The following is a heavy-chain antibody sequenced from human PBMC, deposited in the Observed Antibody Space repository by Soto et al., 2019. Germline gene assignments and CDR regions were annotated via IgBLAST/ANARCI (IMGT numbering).Heavy chain of an antibody. CDR1: GFTFSSYS. J-gene: IGHJ4*02. Sequence: PGGSLRLSCAASGFTFSSYSMSWVRQAPGKGLEWVSAISGSGGSTYYADSVKGRFTISRDNSKNTLYLQMNSLRAEDTAVYYCAKDPTNYDFWSGSPLSPFDYWGQGTLVTVS. CDR3: AKDPTNYDFWSGSPLSPFDY. CDR2: ISGSGGST. D-gene: IGHD3-3*01. V-gene: IGHV3-23*01.